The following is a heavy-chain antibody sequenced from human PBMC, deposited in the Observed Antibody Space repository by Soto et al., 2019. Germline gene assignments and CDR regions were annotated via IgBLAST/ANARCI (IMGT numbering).Heavy chain of an antibody. CDR2: IVVGSGNT. D-gene: IGHD3-10*01. J-gene: IGHJ6*02. Sequence: VASVKVSCKASGFTFTSSAVQWVRQARGQRLEWIGWIVVGSGNTNYAQKFQERVTITRDMSTSTAYMELSSLRSEDTAVYYCAAEDVTMVRGGTYYYYGMDVWGQGTTVTVSS. CDR1: GFTFTSSA. CDR3: AAEDVTMVRGGTYYYYGMDV. V-gene: IGHV1-58*01.